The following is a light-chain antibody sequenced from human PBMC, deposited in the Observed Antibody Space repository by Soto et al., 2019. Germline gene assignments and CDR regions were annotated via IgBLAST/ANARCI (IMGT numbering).Light chain of an antibody. V-gene: IGKV3-20*01. CDR2: ATY. CDR1: QSVSSGY. CDR3: QQYGPSPLYT. Sequence: VLTQSPGTLSLSPGERATLSCRAGQSVSSGYLAWYQQKPGQAPRLLIYATYTRATGIPDRFSGSGSGTAFTLTISRLQPEDFAVYYCQQYGPSPLYTFGQGTKLEIK. J-gene: IGKJ2*01.